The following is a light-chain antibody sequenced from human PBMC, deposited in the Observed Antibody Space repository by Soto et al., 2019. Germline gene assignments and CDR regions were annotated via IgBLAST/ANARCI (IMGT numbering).Light chain of an antibody. CDR2: GAS. CDR3: QQHADWPLT. Sequence: EIVMTQSPTIVSVSPGERATLSCRASQSVNSNLAWYQQKPGQAPRLLISGASTRAPGIAARFSGSGSGTNFTLSISGLQSEDFAVYYCQQHADWPLTFGGGTKVDIK. J-gene: IGKJ4*01. V-gene: IGKV3-15*01. CDR1: QSVNSN.